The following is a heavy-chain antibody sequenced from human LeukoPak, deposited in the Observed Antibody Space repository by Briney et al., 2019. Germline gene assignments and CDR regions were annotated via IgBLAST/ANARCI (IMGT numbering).Heavy chain of an antibody. CDR1: GYTFTNHD. CDR2: ISVYSGNT. D-gene: IGHD1-26*01. CDR3: ARHGRAVMNVWFDP. Sequence: ASVKVACKASGYTFTNHDISWVRQAPGQGLEWMGWISVYSGNTNYAQDFQGRVTMTTDTSMSTAYMELRSLRADDTAVYYCARHGRAVMNVWFDPWGQGTLVSVSS. V-gene: IGHV1-18*01. J-gene: IGHJ5*02.